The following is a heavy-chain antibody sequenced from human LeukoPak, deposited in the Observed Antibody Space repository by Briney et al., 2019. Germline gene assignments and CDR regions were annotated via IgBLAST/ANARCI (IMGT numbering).Heavy chain of an antibody. Sequence: SQTLSLTCTVSGGSISSGGYSWSWIRQHPGKGLEWIGYIYYSGSTYYNPSLKSRVTISVDTSKNQFSLKLSSVTAADTAVYYCARVSGGGNGYWGQGTLVTVSS. CDR3: ARVSGGGNGY. CDR1: GGSISSGGYS. J-gene: IGHJ4*02. CDR2: IYYSGST. D-gene: IGHD4-23*01. V-gene: IGHV4-31*03.